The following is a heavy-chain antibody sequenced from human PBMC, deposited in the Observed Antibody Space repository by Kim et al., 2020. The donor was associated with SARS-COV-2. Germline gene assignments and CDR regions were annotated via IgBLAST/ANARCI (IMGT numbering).Heavy chain of an antibody. CDR1: GFTFSSYA. Sequence: GGSLRLSCAASGFTFSSYAMHWVRQAPGKGLEWVAVISYDGSNKYYADSVKGRFTISRDNSKNTLYLQMNSLRAEDTAVYYCARDRGVVGYYFDYWGQGALVTVSS. CDR2: ISYDGSNK. D-gene: IGHD3-22*01. V-gene: IGHV3-30-3*01. CDR3: ARDRGVVGYYFDY. J-gene: IGHJ4*02.